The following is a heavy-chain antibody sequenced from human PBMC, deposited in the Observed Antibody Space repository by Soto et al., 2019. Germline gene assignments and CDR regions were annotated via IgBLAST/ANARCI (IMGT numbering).Heavy chain of an antibody. J-gene: IGHJ3*01. CDR1: GFTFTDHS. V-gene: IGHV3-48*04. Sequence: EVQLVESGGGLVQPGGSLRLSCTASGFTFTDHSMNWVRHAPGKGLEWLSYINDISNAIHYADSVKGRFAMSRDNAKKSVFLHMSSLRVEDTGVYYWARDRPTTFSADLWGQGTVVTVSS. CDR3: ARDRPTTFSADL. CDR2: INDISNAI. D-gene: IGHD5-12*01.